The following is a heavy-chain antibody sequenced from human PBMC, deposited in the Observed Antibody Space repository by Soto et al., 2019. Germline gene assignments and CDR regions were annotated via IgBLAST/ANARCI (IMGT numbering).Heavy chain of an antibody. V-gene: IGHV1-46*01. CDR2: INPSGGST. D-gene: IGHD6-13*01. CDR1: EYTFTDYY. J-gene: IGHJ5*01. CDR3: ANAAYSTSWYDF. Sequence: QVQLVQSGAEVKKPGASVKLSCKSSEYTFTDYYIHWVRQAAGQGLEWMGLINPSGGSTSYPQKFQGRVTLTRDTSTSTVYMELSSLRSEDTAVYYCANAAYSTSWYDFWGQGTLVTVSS.